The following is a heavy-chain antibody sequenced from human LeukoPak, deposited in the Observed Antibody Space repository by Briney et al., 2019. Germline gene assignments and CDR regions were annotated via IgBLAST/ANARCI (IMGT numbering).Heavy chain of an antibody. V-gene: IGHV3-21*01. CDR2: ISSSSSYI. D-gene: IGHD3-3*01. J-gene: IGHJ6*03. CDR1: GFTFSSYS. Sequence: PGGSLRLSCAASGFTFSSYSMDWVRQAPGKGLGWVSSISSSSSYIYYADSVKGRFTISRDNSKNTLYLQMNSLRAEDTAVYYCARDQVIIVGDRDSYYMDVWGKGTTVTVSS. CDR3: ARDQVIIVGDRDSYYMDV.